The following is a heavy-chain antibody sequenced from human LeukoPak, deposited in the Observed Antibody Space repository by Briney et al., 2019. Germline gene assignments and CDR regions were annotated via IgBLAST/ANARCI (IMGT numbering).Heavy chain of an antibody. CDR1: GYTFTSYG. CDR3: ARDLRWLLGNWFDP. V-gene: IGHV1-18*01. J-gene: IGHJ5*02. Sequence: ASVKVSCKASGYTFTSYGISWVRQAPGQGLEWMGWISAYNGNTDYAQKLQGRVTMTTDTSTSTAYMELRSLRSDDTAVYYCARDLRWLLGNWFDPWGQGTLVTVSS. D-gene: IGHD3-22*01. CDR2: ISAYNGNT.